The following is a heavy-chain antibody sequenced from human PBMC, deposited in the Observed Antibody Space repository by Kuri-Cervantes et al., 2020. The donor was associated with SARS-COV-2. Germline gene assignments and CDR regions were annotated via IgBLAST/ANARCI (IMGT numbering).Heavy chain of an antibody. CDR2: INAGNGNT. Sequence: ASVKVSCKASGYTFTSYAMHWVRQAPGQRLEWMGWINAGNGNTKYSQKFQGRVIITRDTSASTAYMDLSSLRSEDTAVYYCARDHPYSNYDYYYYGMDVWGQGTTVTVSS. V-gene: IGHV1-3*01. J-gene: IGHJ6*02. CDR3: ARDHPYSNYDYYYYGMDV. CDR1: GYTFTSYA. D-gene: IGHD4-11*01.